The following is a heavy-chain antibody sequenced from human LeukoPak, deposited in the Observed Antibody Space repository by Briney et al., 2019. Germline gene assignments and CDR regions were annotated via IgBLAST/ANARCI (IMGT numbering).Heavy chain of an antibody. CDR1: GFTFSSYA. Sequence: PGGSLRLSCAASGFTFSSYAMSWVRQAPGKGLEWVSAISGSGGSTYYADSVKGRFTFSRDNSKNTLYLQMNRLRAEDTAVYYCARSMRSSSRSYIDYWGQGTLVTVSS. D-gene: IGHD6-6*01. J-gene: IGHJ4*02. CDR3: ARSMRSSSRSYIDY. CDR2: ISGSGGST. V-gene: IGHV3-23*01.